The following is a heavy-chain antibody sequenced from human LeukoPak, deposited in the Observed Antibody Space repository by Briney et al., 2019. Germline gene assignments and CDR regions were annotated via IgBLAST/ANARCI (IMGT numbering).Heavy chain of an antibody. CDR3: ARESFGELFTFFDY. J-gene: IGHJ4*02. V-gene: IGHV3-11*01. CDR2: ISSSGSTI. CDR1: GFTFSDYY. Sequence: GGSLRLSCAASGFTFSDYYMSWIRQAPGKGLEWVSCISSSGSTIYYADSVKGRFTISRDNAKNSLYLRMNSLRAEDTAVYYCARESFGELFTFFDYWGQGTLVTVSS. D-gene: IGHD3-10*01.